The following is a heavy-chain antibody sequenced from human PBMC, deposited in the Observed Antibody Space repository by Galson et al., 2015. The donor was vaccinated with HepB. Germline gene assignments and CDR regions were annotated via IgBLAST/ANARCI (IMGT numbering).Heavy chain of an antibody. V-gene: IGHV1-69*06. Sequence: SVKVSCKASGGTFSTYAFSWVRQAPGQGLEWMGGIVPFYGTADYAQKFQGRVTISADKSTILVYIELSSLRSDDTALYYCWRRGGGTVTQDYYYYGMDVWGQGTTVTVSS. J-gene: IGHJ6*02. CDR1: GGTFSTYA. CDR2: IVPFYGTA. CDR3: WRRGGGTVTQDYYYYGMDV. D-gene: IGHD4-11*01.